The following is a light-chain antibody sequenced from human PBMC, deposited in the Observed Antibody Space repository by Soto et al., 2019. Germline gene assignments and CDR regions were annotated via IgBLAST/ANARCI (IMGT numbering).Light chain of an antibody. J-gene: IGLJ2*01. CDR1: TGAVTSGHY. V-gene: IGLV7-46*01. Sequence: QTVVTQEPSLTVSPGGTVTLTCGSITGAVTSGHYPHWFQQKPGQAPKTLIYDTVKKHSWTPARFSGSLLGGKAALTLSGAQPEDEAEYYCLLVYGGRVVFGGGTKLTVL. CDR2: DTV. CDR3: LLVYGGRVV.